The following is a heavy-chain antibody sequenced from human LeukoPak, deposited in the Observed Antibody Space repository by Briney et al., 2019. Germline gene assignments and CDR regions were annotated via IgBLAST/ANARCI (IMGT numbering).Heavy chain of an antibody. Sequence: GGSLRLSCAASGFTFDDYGMNWVRQVPGKGLEWVSGINWNGGSTGYADSVKGRFTISRDNAKNSLYLQMNSLRAEDTALYYCATDAVLRNIAAAGYLDYWGQGTLVTVSS. CDR1: GFTFDDYG. D-gene: IGHD6-13*01. CDR2: INWNGGST. J-gene: IGHJ4*02. V-gene: IGHV3-20*04. CDR3: ATDAVLRNIAAAGYLDY.